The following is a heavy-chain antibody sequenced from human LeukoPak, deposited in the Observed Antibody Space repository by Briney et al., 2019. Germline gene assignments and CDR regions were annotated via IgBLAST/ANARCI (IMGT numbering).Heavy chain of an antibody. D-gene: IGHD6-19*01. CDR2: ISSSGSTM. V-gene: IGHV3-11*01. J-gene: IGHJ6*02. CDR1: GFTFSDYY. Sequence: GGSLRLSCAASGFTFSDYYMSWIRQAPGKGLEWVSYISSSGSTMYYADSVKGRFTISRDNAKNSLYLQMNSLRAEDTAVYYCASSSPGYSSGWYIDTRYYYGMDVWGQGTTVTVSS. CDR3: ASSSPGYSSGWYIDTRYYYGMDV.